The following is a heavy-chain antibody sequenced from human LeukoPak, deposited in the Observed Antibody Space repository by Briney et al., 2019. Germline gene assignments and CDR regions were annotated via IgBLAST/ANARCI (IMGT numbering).Heavy chain of an antibody. CDR1: GYTFTSYG. Sequence: GASVKVSCKASGYTFTSYGISWVRQAPGQGLEWMGWISAYNGNTNYAQKLQGRVTMTTDTSTSTAYMELRSLRSDDTAVYYCARADGYIVDDAFDIWGQGTMVTVSS. J-gene: IGHJ3*02. V-gene: IGHV1-18*01. CDR2: ISAYNGNT. CDR3: ARADGYIVDDAFDI. D-gene: IGHD5-24*01.